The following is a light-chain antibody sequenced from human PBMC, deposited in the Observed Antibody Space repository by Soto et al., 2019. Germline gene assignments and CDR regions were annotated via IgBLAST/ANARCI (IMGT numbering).Light chain of an antibody. CDR1: QGISTY. CDR2: AAS. Sequence: DIQMTQSPSSLSASVGERVTITCRASQGISTYLNWYQQKPGKAPKLLIYAASSLHSGVPSRFRSSESETDFTLTISSLQPEDCANYSCQQSYNTTWTFGQGTKVDIK. CDR3: QQSYNTTWT. J-gene: IGKJ1*01. V-gene: IGKV1-39*01.